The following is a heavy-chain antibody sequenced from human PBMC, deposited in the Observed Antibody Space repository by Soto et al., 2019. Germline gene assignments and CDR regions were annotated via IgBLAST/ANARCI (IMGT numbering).Heavy chain of an antibody. V-gene: IGHV4-30-2*01. Sequence: SETLSLTCAVSGGSISSGGYSWSWIRQPPGKGLEWIGYIYHSGSTYYNPSLKSRVTISVDRSKNQFSLKLSSVTAADTAVYYCARDRGDGSGSLFYYGMDVWGQGTTVTVSS. D-gene: IGHD3-10*01. J-gene: IGHJ6*02. CDR3: ARDRGDGSGSLFYYGMDV. CDR2: IYHSGST. CDR1: GGSISSGGYS.